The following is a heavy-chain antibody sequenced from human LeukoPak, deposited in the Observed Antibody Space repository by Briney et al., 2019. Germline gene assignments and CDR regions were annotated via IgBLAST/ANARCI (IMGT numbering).Heavy chain of an antibody. CDR2: IYYSGST. D-gene: IGHD4-17*01. Sequence: SETLSLTCTVSGGSISSYYWSWLRQPPGKVLELIWYIYYSGSTNYNPSLKSRVTISVDTSKNQFSLKLSSVTAADTAVYYCARAKYDYGDFYYYYGMDVWGQGTTVTVSS. V-gene: IGHV4-59*01. CDR1: GGSISSYY. CDR3: ARAKYDYGDFYYYYGMDV. J-gene: IGHJ6*02.